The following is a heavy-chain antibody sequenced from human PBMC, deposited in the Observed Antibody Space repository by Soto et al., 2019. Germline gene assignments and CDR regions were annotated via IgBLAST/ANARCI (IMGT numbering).Heavy chain of an antibody. CDR2: ISGSGGST. CDR3: AKDEVKYQLLHGLGY. CDR1: GFTFSSYA. D-gene: IGHD2-2*01. V-gene: IGHV3-23*01. J-gene: IGHJ4*02. Sequence: EVQLLESGGGLVQPGGSLRLSCAASGFTFSSYAMSWVRQAPGKGLEWVSAISGSGGSTYYADSVKGRFTISRDNSKNTLYLQMNSLRAEDMAVYYCAKDEVKYQLLHGLGYWGQGTLVTVSS.